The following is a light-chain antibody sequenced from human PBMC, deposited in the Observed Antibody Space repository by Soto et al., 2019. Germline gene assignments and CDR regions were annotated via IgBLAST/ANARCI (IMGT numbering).Light chain of an antibody. Sequence: EIVLTQSPATLSLSPGERATLSRRASQNVNSYLAWYQQKPGQAPRLLIYGASNRATGIPARFTGSGSGTDFTLTISSLEAEDFAFYYCQYRSNWPPVTFGGGTKVEIK. J-gene: IGKJ4*01. CDR1: QNVNSY. V-gene: IGKV3-11*01. CDR3: QYRSNWPPVT. CDR2: GAS.